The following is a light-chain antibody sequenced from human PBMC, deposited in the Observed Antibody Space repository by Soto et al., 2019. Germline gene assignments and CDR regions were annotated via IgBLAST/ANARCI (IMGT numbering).Light chain of an antibody. V-gene: IGKV3D-20*02. CDR1: QTITNDY. J-gene: IGKJ1*01. Sequence: EIVLTQSPGTLSLSPGEGASLSCRASQTITNDYLAWYQQRPGQAPRLLIYGASSRATGIPDRFSGSGSGTDFTLTISSLEPEDFAVYYCQQRSNWPPWTFGQGTKVDNK. CDR2: GAS. CDR3: QQRSNWPPWT.